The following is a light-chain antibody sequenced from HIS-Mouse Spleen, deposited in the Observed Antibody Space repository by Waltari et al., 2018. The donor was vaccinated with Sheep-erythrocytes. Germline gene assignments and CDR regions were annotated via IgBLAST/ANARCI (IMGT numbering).Light chain of an antibody. CDR3: CSYAASYNPV. CDR1: SNDVGGYNY. CDR2: DVS. J-gene: IGLJ1*01. V-gene: IGLV2-11*01. Sequence: QSALTQPRSVSGSPGQSVIISCTGTSNDVGGYNYFSWYQQHPGKAPKLMIYDVSKRPAGVPVRFSGSKSGNTASLTICGIEAEADADYSCCSYAASYNPVFATETKVTVL.